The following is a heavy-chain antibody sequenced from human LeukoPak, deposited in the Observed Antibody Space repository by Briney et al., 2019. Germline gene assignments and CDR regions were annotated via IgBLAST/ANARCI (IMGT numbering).Heavy chain of an antibody. V-gene: IGHV3-21*01. Sequence: PGGSLRLSCAASGFIFSSYSMNWVRQTPGKGLEWVSSISGDSDYIYYADSVKGRFTISRGNAKNSLYLQMNTLRVEDTAVYYCARGSRSDRQASWGQGLLVTVSS. CDR3: ARGSRSDRQAS. J-gene: IGHJ5*02. CDR2: ISGDSDYI. CDR1: GFIFSSYS.